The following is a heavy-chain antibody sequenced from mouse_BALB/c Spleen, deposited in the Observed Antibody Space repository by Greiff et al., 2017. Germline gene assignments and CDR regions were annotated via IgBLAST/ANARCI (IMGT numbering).Heavy chain of an antibody. Sequence: DVKLQESGPGLVKPSQSLSLTCTVTGYSITSDYAWNWIRQFPGNKLEWMGYISYSGSTSYNPSLKSRISITRDTSKNQFFLQLKSVTTKDTATYYCARGGLYYYAMDYGGQGTSVTVSS. J-gene: IGHJ4*01. V-gene: IGHV3-2*02. CDR1: GYSITSDYA. CDR2: ISYSGST. CDR3: ARGGLYYYAMDY.